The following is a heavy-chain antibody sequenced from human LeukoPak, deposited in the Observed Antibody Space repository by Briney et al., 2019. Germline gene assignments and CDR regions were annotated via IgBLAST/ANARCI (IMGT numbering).Heavy chain of an antibody. CDR1: GYSISSGYY. J-gene: IGHJ4*02. Sequence: SETLSLTCAVSGYSISSGYYWGWIRQPPGKGLEWIGSIYHSGSTYYNPSLKSRVTISVDTSKNQFSLKLSSVTAADTAVCYCARQIAVAFDYWGQGTLVTVSS. CDR3: ARQIAVAFDY. CDR2: IYHSGST. V-gene: IGHV4-38-2*01. D-gene: IGHD6-19*01.